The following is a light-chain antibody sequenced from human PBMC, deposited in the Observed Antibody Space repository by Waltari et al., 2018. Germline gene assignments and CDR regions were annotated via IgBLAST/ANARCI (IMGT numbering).Light chain of an antibody. Sequence: DVQMTQSPSTLSASVGDRVTITCRASQSVSVWLAWYQQKPGKAPNLLIYAASSLESGVPTRFSGSGSGTEFTLTISGLQPDDFATYYCKQYNSYSTFGQGTKVEIK. V-gene: IGKV1-5*03. CDR1: QSVSVW. CDR2: AAS. J-gene: IGKJ1*01. CDR3: KQYNSYST.